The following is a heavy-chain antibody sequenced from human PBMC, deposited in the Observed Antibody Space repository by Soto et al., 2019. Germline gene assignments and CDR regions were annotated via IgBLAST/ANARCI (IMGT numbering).Heavy chain of an antibody. CDR1: GFNVNSYT. CDR3: AKQAGYSSDPFDY. J-gene: IGHJ4*02. V-gene: IGHV3-23*01. D-gene: IGHD6-19*01. Sequence: GGALSLSCAASGFNVNSYTINWVRQAPGKRLEWLSSISGGGGTTYYADSLKGRFPISRDNSKHTVHLQINSLRVEDTAVYYCAKQAGYSSDPFDYWGQGTLVTVSS. CDR2: ISGGGGTT.